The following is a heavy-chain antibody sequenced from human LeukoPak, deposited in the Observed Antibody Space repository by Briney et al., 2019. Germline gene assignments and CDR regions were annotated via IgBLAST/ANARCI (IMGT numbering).Heavy chain of an antibody. J-gene: IGHJ4*02. CDR1: GGSLSSYY. Sequence: SETLSLTCTVSGGSLSSYYWNWIRQPAGKGLEWIGYIYYRVTSDYNPSLKSRVTMSVDMSTRQISLKLSSVTAADTAVYYCARAVGGDGSGSLWGPGTLVTVSS. D-gene: IGHD3-10*01. V-gene: IGHV4-59*01. CDR3: ARAVGGDGSGSL. CDR2: IYYRVTS.